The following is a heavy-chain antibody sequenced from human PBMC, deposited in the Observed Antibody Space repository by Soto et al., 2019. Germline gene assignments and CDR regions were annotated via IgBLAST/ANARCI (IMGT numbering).Heavy chain of an antibody. CDR1: GGSISSSSYY. Sequence: SETLSLTCTVSGGSISSSSYYWGWIRQPPGKGLEWIGSIYYSGSTYYNPSLKSRVTISVDTSKNQFSLKLSSVTAADTAVYYCARDALAVAGESFDYWGQGTLVTVSS. J-gene: IGHJ4*02. CDR3: ARDALAVAGESFDY. V-gene: IGHV4-39*02. CDR2: IYYSGST. D-gene: IGHD6-19*01.